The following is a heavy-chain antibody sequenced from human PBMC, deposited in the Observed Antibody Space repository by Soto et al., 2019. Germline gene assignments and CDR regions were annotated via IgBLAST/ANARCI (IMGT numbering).Heavy chain of an antibody. CDR2: ISGSGGST. J-gene: IGHJ6*02. CDR1: GFTFSIYA. V-gene: IGHV3-23*01. D-gene: IGHD2-2*01. CDR3: AKSTCSSTSCSQTTAYYYYYGMDV. Sequence: GGSLRLSCAASGFTFSIYAMRWVRHAPGKGLEWVSAISGSGGSTYYADSVKGRFTISRDNSKNTLYLQMNSLRAEDTAVYYCAKSTCSSTSCSQTTAYYYYYGMDVWGQGTTVTVSS.